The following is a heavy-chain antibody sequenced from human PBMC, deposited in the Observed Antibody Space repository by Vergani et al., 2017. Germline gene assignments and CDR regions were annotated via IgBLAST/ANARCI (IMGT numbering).Heavy chain of an antibody. CDR2: INNDGHT. CDR3: AVRPRVNLVGGEIVTKRTVDY. Sequence: QVQLQQWGAGVVKPSGTLSLTCAVFGESFSSFYWSWIRQPPGKGLEWIGEINNDGHTNYNPSLESRVTVSREPAKNQFSLNLMSVTAADTAMYYCAVRPRVNLVGGEIVTKRTVDYWSQGSLVTVSS. J-gene: IGHJ4*02. D-gene: IGHD3-10*01. CDR1: GESFSSFY. V-gene: IGHV4-34*02.